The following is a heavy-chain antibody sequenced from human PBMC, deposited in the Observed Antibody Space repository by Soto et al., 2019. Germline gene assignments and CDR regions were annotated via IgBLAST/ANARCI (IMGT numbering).Heavy chain of an antibody. V-gene: IGHV3-15*07. CDR2: VKSKGDGGTA. J-gene: IGHJ4*02. Sequence: EVQLVESGGGLVQPGGSLRLSCAASGFSITNTWMHWVRQAPGKGLEWVGRVKSKGDGGTADYAAPGKGRFTVSRDDSKSTQYLQMNSLKMEDTAVYYCNSYTGVWGGHTPLWGQGTLVTVSS. D-gene: IGHD3-16*01. CDR1: GFSITNTW. CDR3: NSYTGVWGGHTPL.